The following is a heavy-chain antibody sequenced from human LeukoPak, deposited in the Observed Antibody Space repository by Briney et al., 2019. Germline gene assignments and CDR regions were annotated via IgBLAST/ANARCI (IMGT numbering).Heavy chain of an antibody. D-gene: IGHD1-26*01. V-gene: IGHV4-31*03. Sequence: TSSETLSLTCTVSGGSISSGGYYWSWIRQHPGKGLEWIGYIYYSGSTYYNPSLKSRVTISVDTFKNQFSLKLSSVTAADTAVYYCASISGSYWGGNYWGQGTLVTVSS. CDR2: IYYSGST. CDR1: GGSISSGGYY. J-gene: IGHJ4*02. CDR3: ASISGSYWGGNY.